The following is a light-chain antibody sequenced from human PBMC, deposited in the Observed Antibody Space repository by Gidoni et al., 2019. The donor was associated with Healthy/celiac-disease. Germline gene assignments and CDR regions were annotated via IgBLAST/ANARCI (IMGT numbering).Light chain of an antibody. CDR2: GNS. CDR1: SPNIGAGYD. V-gene: IGLV1-40*01. Sequence: QSVLTQPPSVSGAQGQRVTISCTGSSPNIGAGYDVHWYQQLPGTAPKLLIYGNSNRPSGVPDRFSGSKSGTSASLAITGLQAEDEADYYCQSYDSSLSGVVFGGGTKLTVL. J-gene: IGLJ2*01. CDR3: QSYDSSLSGVV.